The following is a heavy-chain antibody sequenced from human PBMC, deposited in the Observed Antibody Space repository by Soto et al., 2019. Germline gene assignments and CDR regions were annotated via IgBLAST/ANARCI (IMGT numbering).Heavy chain of an antibody. V-gene: IGHV3-21*01. CDR3: ARGWLRDPWMY. CDR1: GFTFSTYT. Sequence: EVPLVESGGGLVKPGGSLRLSCAASGFTFSTYTMNWGRQAPGKGLEWVASISSTSVYMYYANSLKGRFTISRTNAKSSLYRQVNSRRAEDTAVYYCARGWLRDPWMYWGQGTLVTVSS. J-gene: IGHJ4*02. CDR2: ISSTSVYM. D-gene: IGHD5-12*01.